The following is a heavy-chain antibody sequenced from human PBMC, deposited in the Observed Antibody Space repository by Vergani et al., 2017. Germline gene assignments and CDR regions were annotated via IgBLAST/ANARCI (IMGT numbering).Heavy chain of an antibody. V-gene: IGHV1-2*04. Sequence: QVQLVQSGAEVKKPGSSVKVSCKASGGTFSSYAISWVRQAPGQGLEWMGGINPNSGGTNYAQKFQGWVTMTRDTSISTAYMELSRLRSDDTAVYYCARTPNRLTGYGMDVWGQGTTVTVSS. CDR2: INPNSGGT. CDR3: ARTPNRLTGYGMDV. J-gene: IGHJ6*02. CDR1: GGTFSSYA. D-gene: IGHD1-14*01.